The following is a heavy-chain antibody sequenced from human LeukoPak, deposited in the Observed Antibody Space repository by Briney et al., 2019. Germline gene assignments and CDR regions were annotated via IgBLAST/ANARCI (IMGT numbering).Heavy chain of an antibody. CDR1: VYTFTSYD. CDR3: ARGRAYYDSSGYSLDAFDI. V-gene: IGHV1-8*03. CDR2: MNPNRGNT. J-gene: IGHJ3*02. D-gene: IGHD3-22*01. Sequence: SSVKVSCKASVYTFTSYDINWVRQATGQGLEWMGWMNPNRGNTGYAQKFQGRVTITRNTSISTAYMELSSLRSEDTAVFYCARGRAYYDSSGYSLDAFDIWGQGTMVAVSS.